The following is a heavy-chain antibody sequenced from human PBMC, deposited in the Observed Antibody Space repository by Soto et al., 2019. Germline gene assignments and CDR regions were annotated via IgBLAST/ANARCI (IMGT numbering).Heavy chain of an antibody. D-gene: IGHD4-17*01. V-gene: IGHV3-23*01. CDR2: ISGSGSNQ. J-gene: IGHJ4*02. CDR3: AKTATMTIRDGFDH. CDR1: GFTFSSYA. Sequence: EVQVLESGGGLVQPGGSLRLSCAASGFTFSSYAMSWVRQAPGQGLEWVSAISGSGSNQYYADSVKGRFTISRDNSKNTLYLHMNSLRAEDTALYYCAKTATMTIRDGFDHWGQGTLVTVSS.